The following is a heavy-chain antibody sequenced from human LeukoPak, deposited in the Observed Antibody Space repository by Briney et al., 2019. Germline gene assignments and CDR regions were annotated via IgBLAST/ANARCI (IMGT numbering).Heavy chain of an antibody. D-gene: IGHD3-3*01. Sequence: SETLSLTCTVSGGSISSRSYYWGWIRQPPGKGLEWIGGIYYSGSTYYNPSLKSRVTISVDTSKNQFSLKLSSVTAADTAVYYCARLSLRFLEWLFNSEAFDIWGQGTMVTVSS. V-gene: IGHV4-39*01. CDR2: IYYSGST. CDR3: ARLSLRFLEWLFNSEAFDI. CDR1: GGSISSRSYY. J-gene: IGHJ3*02.